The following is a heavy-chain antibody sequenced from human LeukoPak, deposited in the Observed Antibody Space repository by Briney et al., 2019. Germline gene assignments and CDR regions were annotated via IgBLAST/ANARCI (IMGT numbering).Heavy chain of an antibody. Sequence: GASVKVSCKASGYTFSSYDINWVRQATGQGLEWMGWMNPNSGNTGYAQKFQGRVTMTRNTSISTAYMELSSLRSEDTAVYYCARGTLGNITMVRGVIILWFDPWGQGTLVTVSS. CDR3: ARGTLGNITMVRGVIILWFDP. V-gene: IGHV1-8*01. CDR1: GYTFSSYD. D-gene: IGHD3-10*01. J-gene: IGHJ5*02. CDR2: MNPNSGNT.